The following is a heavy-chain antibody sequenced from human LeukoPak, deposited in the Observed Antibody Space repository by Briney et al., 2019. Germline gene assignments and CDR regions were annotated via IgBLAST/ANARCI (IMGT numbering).Heavy chain of an antibody. CDR3: AREPPGGWDTAEVQKYFYYYGMDV. D-gene: IGHD5-18*01. Sequence: ASVKVSCKASGYTFTSYYMHWVRQAPGQGLEWMGIINPSGGTITSAQKFQGRVTMTRDTSTSTVYMELSSLRSEDTAVYYCAREPPGGWDTAEVQKYFYYYGMDVWGQGTTVTVSS. J-gene: IGHJ6*02. V-gene: IGHV1-46*01. CDR1: GYTFTSYY. CDR2: INPSGGTI.